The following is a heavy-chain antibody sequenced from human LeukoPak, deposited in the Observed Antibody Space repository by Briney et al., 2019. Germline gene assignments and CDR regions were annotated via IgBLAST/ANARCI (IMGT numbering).Heavy chain of an antibody. D-gene: IGHD1-1*01. J-gene: IGHJ4*02. CDR2: INPNSGGT. V-gene: IGHV1-2*02. CDR3: ARVPPNQAELDY. CDR1: GYTFTGYY. Sequence: ASVKVSCKASGYTFTGYYMHWVRQAPGQGLEWMGWINPNSGGTNYAQKFQGRVTMTRDTSISTAYMELSRLRFDDTAVYYCARVPPNQAELDYWGQGTLVTVSS.